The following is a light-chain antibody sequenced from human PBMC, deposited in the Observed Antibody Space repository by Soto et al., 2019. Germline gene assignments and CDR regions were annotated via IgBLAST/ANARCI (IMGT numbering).Light chain of an antibody. CDR3: SSYAGSNNFVV. CDR1: SSDVGGYNY. CDR2: EVT. Sequence: QSALTQPPSASGSPGQSVTISCTGTSSDVGGYNYVSWYQQHPGKAPKLMIYEVTKRPSGVPDRFSGSKSGNTASLIVSGLQAEDEAVYYCSSYAGSNNFVVFGGGTKLTVL. J-gene: IGLJ2*01. V-gene: IGLV2-8*01.